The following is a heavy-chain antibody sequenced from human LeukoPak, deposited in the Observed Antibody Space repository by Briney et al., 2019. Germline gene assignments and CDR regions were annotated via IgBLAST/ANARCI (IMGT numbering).Heavy chain of an antibody. J-gene: IGHJ3*02. Sequence: SETLSLTCAVYGGSSSGYYWSWIRQPPGKGLEWIGEINHSGSTNYNPSLKSRVTISVDTSKNQFSLKLSSVTAADTAVYYCARGGDIVVVVAATGAFDIWGQGTMVTVSS. V-gene: IGHV4-34*01. CDR1: GGSSSGYY. CDR3: ARGGDIVVVVAATGAFDI. D-gene: IGHD2-15*01. CDR2: INHSGST.